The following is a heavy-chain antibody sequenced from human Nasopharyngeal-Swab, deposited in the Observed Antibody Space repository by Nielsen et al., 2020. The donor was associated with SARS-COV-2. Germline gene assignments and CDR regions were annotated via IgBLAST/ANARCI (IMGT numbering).Heavy chain of an antibody. CDR3: AKDTSGWFLDY. J-gene: IGHJ4*02. V-gene: IGHV3-30*18. D-gene: IGHD6-19*01. CDR2: ISYDGSNE. CDR1: GFTFSSYG. Sequence: GESLKISCAASGFTFSSYGMHWVRQAPGKGLEWVAVISYDGSNEYYVDSVKGRFTISRDNSKNTLYLQMNSLRAEDTAVYYCAKDTSGWFLDYWGQGTLVTVSS.